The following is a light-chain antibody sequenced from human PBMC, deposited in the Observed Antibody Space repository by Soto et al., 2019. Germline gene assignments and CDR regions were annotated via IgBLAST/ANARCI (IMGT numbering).Light chain of an antibody. J-gene: IGKJ5*01. CDR1: QTVRNNY. Sequence: EIVMTQSPATVSVSPGERATLSCRASQTVRNNYLAWYQQKPGQAPRLLIYGASSRATGIPDRFSGSGSGTDFTLTISRLEPEDFAVYYGQQYGSSPPITFGQGTRLEIK. CDR2: GAS. V-gene: IGKV3-20*01. CDR3: QQYGSSPPIT.